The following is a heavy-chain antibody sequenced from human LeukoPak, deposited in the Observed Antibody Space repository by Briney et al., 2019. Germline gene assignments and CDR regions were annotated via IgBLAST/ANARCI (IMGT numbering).Heavy chain of an antibody. D-gene: IGHD5-24*01. CDR3: ARSSRDGYNLIDYMDV. CDR2: INQDGSDQ. Sequence: GGSLRLSCAASGFIFSNSWMNWVRQAPGKGLEWVANINQDGSDQYYVDSVKGRITISRDNAKKSLYLQMNSLRAEDTAVYYCARSSRDGYNLIDYMDVWGKGTTVTVSS. CDR1: GFIFSNSW. V-gene: IGHV3-7*01. J-gene: IGHJ6*03.